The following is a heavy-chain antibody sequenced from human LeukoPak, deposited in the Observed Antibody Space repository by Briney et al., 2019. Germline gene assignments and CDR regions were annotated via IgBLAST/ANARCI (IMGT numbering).Heavy chain of an antibody. V-gene: IGHV1-69*05. J-gene: IGHJ3*02. Sequence: ASVKVSCKASGYTFTSYGISWVRQAPGQGLEWMGGIIPIFGTANYAQKFQGRVTITTDESTSTAYMELSSLRSEDTAVYYCARNIVGAPTGAFDIWGQGTMVTVSS. D-gene: IGHD1-26*01. CDR1: GYTFTSYG. CDR3: ARNIVGAPTGAFDI. CDR2: IIPIFGTA.